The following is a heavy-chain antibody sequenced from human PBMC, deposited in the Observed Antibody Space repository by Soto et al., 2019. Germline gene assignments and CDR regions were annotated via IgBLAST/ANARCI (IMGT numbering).Heavy chain of an antibody. V-gene: IGHV6-1*01. D-gene: IGHD3-16*01. CDR1: GDSVSSSSAA. Sequence: PSPTLSLTCDISGDSVSSSSAAWNWIRQSPSRGLEWLGRTYYRSKWIHEYTLSMESRITINPDTSKNQFSLHIYSVTPEDTAVYYCAGVVWFRGMDVWGQGTPVTVS. CDR2: TYYRSKWIH. J-gene: IGHJ6*02. CDR3: AGVVWFRGMDV.